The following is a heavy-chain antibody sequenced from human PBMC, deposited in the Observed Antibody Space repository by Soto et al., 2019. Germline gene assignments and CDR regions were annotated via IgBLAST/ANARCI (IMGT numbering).Heavy chain of an antibody. CDR1: GFSLSNARMG. J-gene: IGHJ5*02. D-gene: IGHD3-3*01. V-gene: IGHV2-26*01. CDR2: IFSNDEK. CDR3: AWGEGYYDFWSGYSYGSKWWFDP. Sequence: GSGPTLVNPTETLTLTCTVSGFSLSNARMGVSWIRQPPGKALEWLAHIFSNDEKSYSTSLKSRLTISKDTSKSQVVLTMTNMDPVDTATYYCAWGEGYYDFWSGYSYGSKWWFDPWGQGTLVTVSS.